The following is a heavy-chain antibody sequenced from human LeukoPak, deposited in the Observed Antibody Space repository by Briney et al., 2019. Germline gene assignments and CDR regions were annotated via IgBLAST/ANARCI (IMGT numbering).Heavy chain of an antibody. J-gene: IGHJ4*02. Sequence: GGSLRLSCAASGFTFSTYWMSWVRQAPGTGLEWVASIKQDGSEKSYVDSVKGRFTISRDNPKNSLYLQMNSLRAEDTAVYYCARGGYQLLWYWGQGTLVTVSS. CDR3: ARGGYQLLWY. D-gene: IGHD2-2*01. CDR2: IKQDGSEK. V-gene: IGHV3-7*04. CDR1: GFTFSTYW.